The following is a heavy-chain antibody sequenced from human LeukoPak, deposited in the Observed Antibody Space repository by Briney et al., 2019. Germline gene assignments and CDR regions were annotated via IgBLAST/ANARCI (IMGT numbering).Heavy chain of an antibody. D-gene: IGHD3-22*01. V-gene: IGHV4-34*01. Sequence: SETLSLTCAVYGGSFSGYYWSWIRQPPGKGLEWIGEINHSGSTNYNPSLKSRVTISVNTSKNQFSLKLSSVTAADTAVYYCARLAYDSRLDWFDPWGQGTLVTVSS. J-gene: IGHJ5*02. CDR1: GGSFSGYY. CDR3: ARLAYDSRLDWFDP. CDR2: INHSGST.